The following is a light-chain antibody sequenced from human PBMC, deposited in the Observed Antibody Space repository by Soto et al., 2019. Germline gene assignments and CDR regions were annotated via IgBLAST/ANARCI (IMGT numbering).Light chain of an antibody. V-gene: IGKV3-15*01. J-gene: IGKJ1*01. CDR1: QSVSLS. CDR2: GAS. CDR3: QQYHIWPSWT. Sequence: EIVLTQSPATLSVSLGDSATLSCRASQSVSLSLAWYQMRPGQPPRLLIYGASTRATDIPARFSGSGSGTDFTLTISSLQSEDFAGYFCQQYHIWPSWTFGQGTKVEL.